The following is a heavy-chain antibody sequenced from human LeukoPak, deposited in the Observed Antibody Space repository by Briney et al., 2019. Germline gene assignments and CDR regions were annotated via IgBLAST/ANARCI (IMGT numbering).Heavy chain of an antibody. J-gene: IGHJ4*02. CDR3: AKGPRTVRFGDRHKGIFDY. CDR1: GFTFSSYA. Sequence: PGGSLRLSCAASGFTFSSYAMNWVRQAPGKGLEWVSVISGSGGSTYYADSAKGRFTISRDNSKNTLYLQMNSLRAEDTAVYYCAKGPRTVRFGDRHKGIFDYWGQGTLVTVSS. CDR2: ISGSGGST. V-gene: IGHV3-23*01. D-gene: IGHD3-10*01.